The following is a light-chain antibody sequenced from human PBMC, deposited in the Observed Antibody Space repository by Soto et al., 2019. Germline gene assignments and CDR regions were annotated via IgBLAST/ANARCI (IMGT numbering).Light chain of an antibody. V-gene: IGKV3-11*01. J-gene: IGKJ2*01. Sequence: EIVLTQSPATLSLSPGERATLSCRASQSVSSYLAWYQQKPGQAPRLLIYDASNRATGIPARFSGSGSVTDFTLTIRSLEPEAFAVYYCQRRSNWPYTFGQGTKLEIK. CDR2: DAS. CDR3: QRRSNWPYT. CDR1: QSVSSY.